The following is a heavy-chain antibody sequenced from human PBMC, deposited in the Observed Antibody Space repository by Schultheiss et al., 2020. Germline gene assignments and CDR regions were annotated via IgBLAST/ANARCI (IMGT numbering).Heavy chain of an antibody. D-gene: IGHD3-3*01. Sequence: SGPTLVKPTQTLTLTCTFSGFSLSTSGVAVGWIRQPPGKALEWLALIYWDDDKRYSPSLKSRLTFAKDTPKNQVVLTMTNMDPVDTATYYCAHSYLVGRFLVFDPWGGAALVTVAS. CDR3: AHSYLVGRFLVFDP. V-gene: IGHV2-5*02. J-gene: IGHJ5*02. CDR2: IYWDDDK. CDR1: GFSLSTSGVA.